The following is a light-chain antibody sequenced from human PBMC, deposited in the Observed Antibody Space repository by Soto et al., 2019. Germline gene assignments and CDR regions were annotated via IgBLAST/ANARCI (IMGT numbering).Light chain of an antibody. V-gene: IGKV3-20*01. CDR1: QNIRSNY. CDR2: GSS. CDR3: QQYGYEPLT. Sequence: EIVLTQSPGTLSLSPGQRATLSCRASQNIRSNYVAWYQQKPGQAPRLLIFGSSTTDTGIPDRFSASGSGTDFSLTISRLEPEDFAVYYCQQYGYEPLTFGGGTTVEI. J-gene: IGKJ4*01.